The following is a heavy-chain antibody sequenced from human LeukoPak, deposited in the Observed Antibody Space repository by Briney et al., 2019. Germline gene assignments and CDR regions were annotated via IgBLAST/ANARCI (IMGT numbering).Heavy chain of an antibody. CDR2: ISGNTRST. Sequence: GGSLRLSCAASGFTFSTYTMNWVRQAPGKGLEWVSTISGNTRSTYYADSVKGRFTISRDNSKSTLYLQMNSLRAEDTAVYYCAKDLGGFDAFDIWGQGTMVTVSS. J-gene: IGHJ3*02. CDR3: AKDLGGFDAFDI. CDR1: GFTFSTYT. D-gene: IGHD3-16*01. V-gene: IGHV3-23*01.